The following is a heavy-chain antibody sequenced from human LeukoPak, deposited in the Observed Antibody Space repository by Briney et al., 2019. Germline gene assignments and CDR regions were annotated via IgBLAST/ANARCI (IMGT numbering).Heavy chain of an antibody. CDR1: GGSVSSYY. Sequence: KSSETLSLTCTVSGGSVSSYYWSWIRQPPGKGLEWIGYIYYSVSTNYNPSLKSRVTISVDTSKNQFSLKPSSMTAADTAVYYCARDGTSPYSSSWDYYYGMDVWGQGITVTVSS. J-gene: IGHJ6*02. D-gene: IGHD6-6*01. V-gene: IGHV4-59*02. CDR2: IYYSVST. CDR3: ARDGTSPYSSSWDYYYGMDV.